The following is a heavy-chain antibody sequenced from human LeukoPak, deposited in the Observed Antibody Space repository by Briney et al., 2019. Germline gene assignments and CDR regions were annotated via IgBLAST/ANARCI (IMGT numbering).Heavy chain of an antibody. J-gene: IGHJ4*02. Sequence: SGPALVKPTQTLTLTCTFSGFSLSTSGMCVSWICQPPGKALEWLALIDWDEDKFYRTSLKTRLTISKDTSKNQVVLTMTNMDPVDTATYYCARTIYGDYARGTIDYWGQGTLVTVSS. CDR1: GFSLSTSGMC. CDR3: ARTIYGDYARGTIDY. D-gene: IGHD4-17*01. CDR2: IDWDEDK. V-gene: IGHV2-70*01.